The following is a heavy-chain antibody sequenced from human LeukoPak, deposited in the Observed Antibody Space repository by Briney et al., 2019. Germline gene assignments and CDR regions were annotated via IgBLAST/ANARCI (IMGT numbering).Heavy chain of an antibody. V-gene: IGHV4-59*01. D-gene: IGHD6-19*01. CDR1: GGSISSYY. J-gene: IGHJ4*02. CDR2: IYYSGST. CDR3: AGHTYTGLGDY. Sequence: SETLSLTCTVSGGSISSYYWSWIRQPPGKGLEWIGYIYYSGSTNYNPSLKSRVTISVDTSKNQFSLKLSSETAADTAVYYCAGHTYTGLGDYWGQGTLVTVSS.